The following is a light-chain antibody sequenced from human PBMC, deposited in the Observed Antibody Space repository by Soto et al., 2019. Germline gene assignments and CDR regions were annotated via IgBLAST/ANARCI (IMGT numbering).Light chain of an antibody. J-gene: IGKJ1*01. CDR3: PQYSTART. Sequence: EIVLTQSPGTLSLSPGERATLSCRASQSVSSSYLAWYQQKPGQAPRLLIYGASSRATGIPDRFSVSGSETDFILPISRLGPEVFAVYYCPQYSTARTFGQGTKVDIK. CDR2: GAS. CDR1: QSVSSSY. V-gene: IGKV3-20*01.